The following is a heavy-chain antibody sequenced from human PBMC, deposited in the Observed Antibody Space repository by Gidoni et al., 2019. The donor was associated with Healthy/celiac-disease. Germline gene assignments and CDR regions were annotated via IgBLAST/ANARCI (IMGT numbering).Heavy chain of an antibody. J-gene: IGHJ1*01. CDR3: ARTGGTVEYFQH. Sequence: QLQLQESGPGLVKPSETLSLTCTVSGGSISSSSYYWGWIRQPPGKGLEWIGSIYYSGSTYYNPSLKSRVTISVDTSKNQFSLKLSSVTAADTAVYYCARTGGTVEYFQHWGQGTLVTVSS. CDR1: GGSISSSSYY. V-gene: IGHV4-39*01. CDR2: IYYSGST. D-gene: IGHD3-16*01.